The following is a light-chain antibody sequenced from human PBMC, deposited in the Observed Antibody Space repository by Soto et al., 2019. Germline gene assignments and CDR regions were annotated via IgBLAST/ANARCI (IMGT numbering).Light chain of an antibody. CDR2: GAS. Sequence: EIVLTQSPGSLSLSPGDRATLSCRASQSVGGNVAWYQQIPGRPPKLLIFGASSRATGIADKFSGSGSGADFTLTISRLEPADFALYYCQHYGAAPITFGQGTRREI. J-gene: IGKJ5*01. V-gene: IGKV3-20*01. CDR3: QHYGAAPIT. CDR1: QSVGGN.